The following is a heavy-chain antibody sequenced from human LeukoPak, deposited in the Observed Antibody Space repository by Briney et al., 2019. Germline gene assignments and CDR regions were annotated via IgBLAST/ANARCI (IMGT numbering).Heavy chain of an antibody. CDR3: AVLRYDNNWVGR. Sequence: ASVKVSCKASGYILTNCYMHWVRQAPGQGLEWMGMINPSGGATSNAQKFQGRVTMTRDTSSTTGYMELSSLRSEDTAVYYCAVLRYDNNWVGRWGQGTLVTVSS. D-gene: IGHD2-15*01. CDR2: INPSGGAT. V-gene: IGHV1-46*01. J-gene: IGHJ5*02. CDR1: GYILTNCY.